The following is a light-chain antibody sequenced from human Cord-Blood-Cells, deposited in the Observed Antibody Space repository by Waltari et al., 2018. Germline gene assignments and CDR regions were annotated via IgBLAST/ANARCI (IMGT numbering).Light chain of an antibody. CDR1: SSDGGGYNY. CDR3: SSYTSSSTHWV. V-gene: IGLV2-14*01. CDR2: EVS. Sequence: QSALTHPASVSGSPGQPITISCTGTSSDGGGYNYVSWYQQHPGKAPKLMIYEVSNRPSGVSNRFSGSKSGNTASLTISGLQAEDEADYYCSSYTSSSTHWVFGGGTKLTVL. J-gene: IGLJ3*02.